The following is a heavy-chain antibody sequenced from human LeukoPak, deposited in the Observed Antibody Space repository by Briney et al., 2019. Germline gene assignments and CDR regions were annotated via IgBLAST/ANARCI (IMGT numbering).Heavy chain of an antibody. Sequence: ASVKVSCKASGYTLTSYYLHWVRQAPGQGLEWMAIINPSGGSTSYAQKFQGRVTMTRDTSTSTVYMELSSLRSEDTAVYYCARHSEAQRYYYDSSGYYYWFDPWGQGTLVTVSS. J-gene: IGHJ5*02. D-gene: IGHD3-22*01. CDR2: INPSGGST. CDR1: GYTLTSYY. CDR3: ARHSEAQRYYYDSSGYYYWFDP. V-gene: IGHV1-46*01.